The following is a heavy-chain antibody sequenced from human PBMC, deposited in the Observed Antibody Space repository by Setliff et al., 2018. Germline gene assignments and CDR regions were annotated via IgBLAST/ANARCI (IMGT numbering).Heavy chain of an antibody. J-gene: IGHJ4*02. Sequence: RASVKVSCKTSGFRFTSFGFSWVRQAPGQGLEWMGWISPYSGETNYAQKFQDRLTVTADTSTKTTYMGLRSLTSDDTAVYFGTRSRGPRVVLAADFDFWGQGTLVTVSS. D-gene: IGHD3-16*01. CDR1: GFRFTSFG. CDR3: TRSRGPRVVLAADFDF. V-gene: IGHV1-18*01. CDR2: ISPYSGET.